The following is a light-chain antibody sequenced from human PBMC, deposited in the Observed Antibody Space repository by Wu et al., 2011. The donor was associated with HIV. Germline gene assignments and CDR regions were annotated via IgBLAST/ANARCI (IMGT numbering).Light chain of an antibody. Sequence: SQSVNINLALVPQKPGQSPRLLIYDTSTRATGVPARFSGSASGTDFTLTISSLEPEDSAIYYCQQRTNWPLISFGPGTRLEIK. CDR2: DTS. J-gene: IGKJ5*01. V-gene: IGKV3-11*01. CDR1: QSVNIN. CDR3: QQRTNWPLIS.